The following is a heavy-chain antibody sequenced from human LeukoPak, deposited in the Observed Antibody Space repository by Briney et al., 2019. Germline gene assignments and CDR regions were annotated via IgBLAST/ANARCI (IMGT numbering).Heavy chain of an antibody. CDR1: GGSIDSSSYY. CDR2: IYYSGST. Sequence: SETLSLTCTVSGGSIDSSSYYWGWIRQPPGKGLEWIGTIYYSGSTFYNPSLKSRVTISVDTSINQFSLKLNSVTAADTAIFYCAKQPRELRLSWYFDLWGRGTLVTVSS. V-gene: IGHV4-39*01. J-gene: IGHJ2*01. CDR3: AKQPRELRLSWYFDL. D-gene: IGHD1-26*01.